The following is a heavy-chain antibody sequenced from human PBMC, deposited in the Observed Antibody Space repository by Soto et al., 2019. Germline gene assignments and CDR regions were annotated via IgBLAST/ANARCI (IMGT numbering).Heavy chain of an antibody. CDR3: ATVINWNETFNWFDP. Sequence: GASVKVSCKVSGYTLTELSMHWVRQAPGKGLEWMGGFDPEDGETIYAQKFQGRVTMTEDTSTDTAYMELSSLRSEDTAVYYCATVINWNETFNWFDPWGQGTLVTVS. J-gene: IGHJ5*02. V-gene: IGHV1-24*01. D-gene: IGHD1-20*01. CDR2: FDPEDGET. CDR1: GYTLTELS.